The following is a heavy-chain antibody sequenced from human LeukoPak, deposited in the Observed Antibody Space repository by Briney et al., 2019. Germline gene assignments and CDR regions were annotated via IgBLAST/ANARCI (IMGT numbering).Heavy chain of an antibody. CDR1: GYTFTGYF. D-gene: IGHD1-26*01. Sequence: ASVKVSCKASGYTFTGYFMHWVRQAPGQGLEWMGWINPNSGGTKYAQKFQGRVTMTRDTSISTAYMELSRLRSDDTAVYYCARGGRWELLLDYWGQGTLVTVSS. J-gene: IGHJ4*02. CDR3: ARGGRWELLLDY. CDR2: INPNSGGT. V-gene: IGHV1-2*02.